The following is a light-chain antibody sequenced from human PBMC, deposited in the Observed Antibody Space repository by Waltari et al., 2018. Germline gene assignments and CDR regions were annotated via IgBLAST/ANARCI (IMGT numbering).Light chain of an antibody. V-gene: IGLV2-23*01. CDR2: EGT. CDR1: SSDLVNSHL. J-gene: IGLJ1*01. CDR3: CSKGGTTARYV. Sequence: QSALTQPASVSASPGQSVTIPCTGGSSDLVNSHLVSWYQQHPGTAPQLLIYEGTNRPSWMSTRVSASTYGNMASLTIFGLQAEDEADYYCCSKGGTTARYVFGSGTKVIVL.